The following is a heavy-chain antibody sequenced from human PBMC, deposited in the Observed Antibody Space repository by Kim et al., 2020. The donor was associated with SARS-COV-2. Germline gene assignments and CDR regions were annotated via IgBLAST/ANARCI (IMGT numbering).Heavy chain of an antibody. V-gene: IGHV4-61*01. Sequence: SETLSLTCTVSGASVSSLNSHWTWIRQPPGKGPEWIGYIHYRGNTNYNPSLSGRVSMSLDSSKNQVSLRLNYVTAADTAVYYCARESGIWIMYYVRPDNGMDVWGQGTTVTVS. CDR3: ARESGIWIMYYVRPDNGMDV. CDR1: GASVSSLNSH. D-gene: IGHD3-16*01. J-gene: IGHJ6*02. CDR2: IHYRGNT.